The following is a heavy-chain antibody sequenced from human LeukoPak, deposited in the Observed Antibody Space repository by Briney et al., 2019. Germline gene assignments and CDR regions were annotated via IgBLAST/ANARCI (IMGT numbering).Heavy chain of an antibody. J-gene: IGHJ4*02. V-gene: IGHV3-74*01. CDR2: MNSDGSAT. CDR1: GFSFSNYW. CDR3: AKGPNYFDS. Sequence: GGSLRLSCAASGFSFSNYWMHWVRQAPGKGLVWVTRMNSDGSATYYAHSVQGRFTNSRDNAKNTLYLQMNSLRAEDTAMYFCAKGPNYFDSWGQGTLVTVSS.